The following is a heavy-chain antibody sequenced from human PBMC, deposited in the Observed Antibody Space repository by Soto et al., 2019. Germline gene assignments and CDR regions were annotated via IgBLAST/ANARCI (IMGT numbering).Heavy chain of an antibody. J-gene: IGHJ4*02. CDR1: GYTFTSYA. Sequence: QVQLVQSGAEVKKPGASVKVSCKASGYTFTSYAMHWVRQAPGQRLEWMGWINAGNGNTQYSQKFQGRVTITRDTSASTAYMELSSLRSEDTAVYYCARTRGGSYYIFDYWGQGTLVTVSS. V-gene: IGHV1-3*01. CDR2: INAGNGNT. CDR3: ARTRGGSYYIFDY. D-gene: IGHD1-26*01.